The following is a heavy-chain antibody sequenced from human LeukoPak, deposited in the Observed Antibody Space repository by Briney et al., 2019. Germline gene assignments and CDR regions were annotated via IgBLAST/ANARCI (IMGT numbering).Heavy chain of an antibody. CDR3: ARHFGVSYYYYGMDV. CDR2: IYYSGGT. Sequence: SETLSLTCAVSGGSFSGYYWSWIRQPPGKGLEWIGYIYYSGGTNYNPSPQSRVTISVDTSKNQFSLKLSSVTAADTAVYYCARHFGVSYYYYGMDVWGQGTTVTVSS. CDR1: GGSFSGYY. D-gene: IGHD3-10*01. V-gene: IGHV4-59*08. J-gene: IGHJ6*02.